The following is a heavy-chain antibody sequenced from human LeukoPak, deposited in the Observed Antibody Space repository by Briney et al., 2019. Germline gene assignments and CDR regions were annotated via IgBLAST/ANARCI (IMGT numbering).Heavy chain of an antibody. CDR3: ARGSRGWLQLRAWFDP. V-gene: IGHV5-51*04. CDR2: IYPDDSDI. CDR1: GYSFTNYW. D-gene: IGHD5-24*01. J-gene: IGHJ5*02. Sequence: GESLKIFCEGSGYSFTNYWIGWVRQMPGKGLEWMGIIYPDDSDIRYSPSFEGQVTISADKPISTAYLQWSSLKASDTAIYYCARGSRGWLQLRAWFDPWGQGTLVTVSS.